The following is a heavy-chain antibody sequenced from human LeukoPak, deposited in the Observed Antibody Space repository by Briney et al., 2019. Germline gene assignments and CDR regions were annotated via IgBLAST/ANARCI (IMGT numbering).Heavy chain of an antibody. CDR3: ARPTYYYDSSGYQLDY. J-gene: IGHJ4*02. D-gene: IGHD3-22*01. CDR2: INSDGSST. V-gene: IGHV3-74*01. Sequence: GGSLRLSCAASGFTFSSYWMHWVRHAPGKGLVWVSRINSDGSSTSYADSVKGRFTISRDNAKNTLYLQMNSLRAEDTAVYYCARPTYYYDSSGYQLDYWGQGTLVTVSS. CDR1: GFTFSSYW.